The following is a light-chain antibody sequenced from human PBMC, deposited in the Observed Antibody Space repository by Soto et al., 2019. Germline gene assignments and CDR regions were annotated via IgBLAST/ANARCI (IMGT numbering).Light chain of an antibody. Sequence: TVLTQSPATLSLSPEEIATLSCSASQSITSNYLAWYQQKPGQAPRLLIYDASSRATGIPERFSGSGSGTDFTLTISRLEPEDLGASYCQQTGYAPPQMVGQGTKVDIK. J-gene: IGKJ1*01. CDR1: QSITSNY. CDR2: DAS. V-gene: IGKV3D-20*02. CDR3: QQTGYAPPQM.